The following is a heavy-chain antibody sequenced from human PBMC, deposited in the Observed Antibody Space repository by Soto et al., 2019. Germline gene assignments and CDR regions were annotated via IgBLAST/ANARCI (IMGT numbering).Heavy chain of an antibody. Sequence: PGGSLRLSCAASGFTFSSYAMSWVRQAPGKGLEWVSAISGSGGSTYYADSVKGRFTISRDNSKNTLYLQMNSLRAEDAAVYYCAKGIAVAGTRLDYHYYGMDVWGQGTTVTLSS. D-gene: IGHD6-19*01. CDR3: AKGIAVAGTRLDYHYYGMDV. CDR1: GFTFSSYA. J-gene: IGHJ6*02. CDR2: ISGSGGST. V-gene: IGHV3-23*01.